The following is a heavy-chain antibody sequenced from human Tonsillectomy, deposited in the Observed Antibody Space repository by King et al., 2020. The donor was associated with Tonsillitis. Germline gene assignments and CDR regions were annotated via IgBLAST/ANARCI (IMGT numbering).Heavy chain of an antibody. Sequence: QLVQSGGGVVQPGRSLRLSCAASGFTFSSYAMHWVRQAPGKGLEWVALISYDGRNKYYADFVKGRFTISRDNFKNTLYLQMNSLRPEDTAVYYCARGRGAAAGGCDPWGQGTLVTVSS. CDR2: ISYDGRNK. CDR3: ARGRGAAAGGCDP. D-gene: IGHD6-13*01. CDR1: GFTFSSYA. J-gene: IGHJ5*02. V-gene: IGHV3-30*04.